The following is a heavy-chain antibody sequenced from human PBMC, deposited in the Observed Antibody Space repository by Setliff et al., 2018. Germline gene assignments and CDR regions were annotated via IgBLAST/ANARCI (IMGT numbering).Heavy chain of an antibody. D-gene: IGHD3-3*01. V-gene: IGHV4-38-2*01. CDR2: IYRRGRT. J-gene: IGHJ3*02. CDR1: GASITSGHY. CDR3: ASPRRDDLDSPFDAFDI. Sequence: SETLSLTCGVSGASITSGHYWGWIRQPPGKGLGWIGTIYRRGRTYYNPSLRSRVTMSLDTSKNQFSLGLSSVTAADTAVYYCASPRRDDLDSPFDAFDIWGQGTMVTVSS.